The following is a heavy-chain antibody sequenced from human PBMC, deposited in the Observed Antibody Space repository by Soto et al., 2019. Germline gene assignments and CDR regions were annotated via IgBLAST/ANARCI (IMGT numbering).Heavy chain of an antibody. CDR3: ARLSTSAGRRDLAC. CDR1: GYIFINYY. CDR2: ISPNGGST. Sequence: KVSCKASGYIFINYYIHWVRQAPGQGLEWIGIISPNGGSTNYAQKFRGRVTMARDTSTSTVYMDLSSLRSDDTAVYYCARLSTSAGRRDLACWGQGTLVTVSS. V-gene: IGHV1-46*01. J-gene: IGHJ4*02.